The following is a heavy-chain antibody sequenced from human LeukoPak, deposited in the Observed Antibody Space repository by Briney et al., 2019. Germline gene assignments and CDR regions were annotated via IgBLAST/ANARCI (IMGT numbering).Heavy chain of an antibody. CDR3: ARDQYDTWSRRGNFDS. CDR1: GFSFGKYW. D-gene: IGHD3/OR15-3a*01. Sequence: GGSLRLSCVASGFSFGKYWMSWVRQAPGKGLEWVANIKLDGSEKNYVDSVKGRFTISRDNTKNSLYLQMNSLGAEDTAVFYCARDQYDTWSRRGNFDSWGQGTLVIVSS. CDR2: IKLDGSEK. J-gene: IGHJ4*02. V-gene: IGHV3-7*03.